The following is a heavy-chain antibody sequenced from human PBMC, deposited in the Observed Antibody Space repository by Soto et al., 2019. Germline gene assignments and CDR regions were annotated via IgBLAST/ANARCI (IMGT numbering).Heavy chain of an antibody. Sequence: EVLLVESGGGLIQPGGSLRLSCAASGFTVGNNYTSWVRQAPGKRLEWVSLIYSTGTTRYADSVKGRFTVSRDNAKNTLYLQMNSLRAEDTAVDYCAKDGRGSGSHYNSFGYWGQGTLVTVSS. CDR1: GFTVGNNY. CDR3: AKDGRGSGSHYNSFGY. V-gene: IGHV3-53*01. J-gene: IGHJ4*02. CDR2: IYSTGTT. D-gene: IGHD3-10*01.